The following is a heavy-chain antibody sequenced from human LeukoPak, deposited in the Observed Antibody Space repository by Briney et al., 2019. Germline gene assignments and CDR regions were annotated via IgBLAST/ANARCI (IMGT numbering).Heavy chain of an antibody. D-gene: IGHD3-3*01. J-gene: IGHJ4*02. CDR3: AKAAHYDFWSGYDY. V-gene: IGHV3-30*02. Sequence: PGGSLRLSCAASGFTFSSYGMHWVRQAPGKGLEWVTFIRYDGSNKYYTDSVKARFTISGDNSKNTLYLQMNSLRAEDTAVYYCAKAAHYDFWSGYDYWGQGTVVTVSS. CDR1: GFTFSSYG. CDR2: IRYDGSNK.